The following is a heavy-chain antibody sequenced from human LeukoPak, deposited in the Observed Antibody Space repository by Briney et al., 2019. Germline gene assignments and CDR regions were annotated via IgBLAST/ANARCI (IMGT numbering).Heavy chain of an antibody. V-gene: IGHV4-31*03. CDR3: ARSGTTSWYNWFDP. Sequence: SETLSLTRTVSGGSISSGGYYWSWIRQHPGKGLEWIGYIYYSGSTYYNPSLKSRVTISVDTSKNQFSLKLSSVTAADTAVYYCARSGTTSWYNWFDPWGQGTLVTVSS. CDR1: GGSISSGGYY. J-gene: IGHJ5*02. CDR2: IYYSGST. D-gene: IGHD2-2*01.